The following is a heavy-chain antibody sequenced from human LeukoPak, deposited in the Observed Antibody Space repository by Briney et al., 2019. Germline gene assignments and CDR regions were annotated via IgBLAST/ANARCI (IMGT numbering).Heavy chain of an antibody. V-gene: IGHV3-21*01. CDR3: ARVAGHTYYYYYMDV. D-gene: IGHD6-19*01. CDR1: GFTFSSYS. Sequence: PGGSLRLSCAASGFTFSSYSMNWVRQAPGKGLEWVSSISSSSSYIYYADSVKGRFTISRDNAKNSLYLQMNSLRAEDTAVYYCARVAGHTYYYYYMDVWGKGTTVTVSS. CDR2: ISSSSSYI. J-gene: IGHJ6*03.